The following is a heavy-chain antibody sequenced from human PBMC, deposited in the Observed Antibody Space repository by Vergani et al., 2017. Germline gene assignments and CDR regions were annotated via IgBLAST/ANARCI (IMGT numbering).Heavy chain of an antibody. Sequence: EVQLLESGGSLKQPGGSVRLSCAASGFTFSTYAMHWVRQAPGKGLEWVSALTGGGGSTYYADSFKGRFIISRDNSRDTLYLQMNSLRPEDTATYYCVKDAGSYENFFDSWGQGNLGTVSS. CDR3: VKDAGSYENFFDS. CDR2: LTGGGGST. D-gene: IGHD1-26*01. J-gene: IGHJ4*02. V-gene: IGHV3-23*01. CDR1: GFTFSTYA.